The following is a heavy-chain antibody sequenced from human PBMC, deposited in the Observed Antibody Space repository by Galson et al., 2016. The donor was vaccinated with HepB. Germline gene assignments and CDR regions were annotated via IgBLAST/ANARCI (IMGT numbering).Heavy chain of an antibody. J-gene: IGHJ4*01. V-gene: IGHV3-43*01. D-gene: IGHD2-21*02. CDR3: ATISTGDYYFSY. CDR2: TSWDGSGT. CDR1: GFTFDDFV. Sequence: SLRLSCAASGFTFDDFVLHWVRQVPGKGLEWVSLTSWDGSGTFYADSVKGRFTISRDNSKNSLFLQLDSLRTEDTAFYYCATISTGDYYFSYWGHGTLVTVSS.